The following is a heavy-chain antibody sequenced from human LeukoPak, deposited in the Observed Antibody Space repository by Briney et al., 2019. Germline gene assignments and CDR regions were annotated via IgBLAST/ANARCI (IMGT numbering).Heavy chain of an antibody. J-gene: IGHJ4*02. D-gene: IGHD5-24*01. Sequence: QAGGSLRLSCAASGSTFSSYGMHWVRQAPGKGLEWVAVISYDGSNKYYADSVKGRFTISRDNSKNSLFLQMNSLRAEDTAIYYCTRAKMATMGYFDYWGQGTLVTVSS. CDR1: GSTFSSYG. CDR2: ISYDGSNK. V-gene: IGHV3-30*03. CDR3: TRAKMATMGYFDY.